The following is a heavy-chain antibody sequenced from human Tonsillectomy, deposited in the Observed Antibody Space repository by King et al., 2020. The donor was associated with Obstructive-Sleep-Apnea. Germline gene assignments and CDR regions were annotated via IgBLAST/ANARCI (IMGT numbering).Heavy chain of an antibody. CDR1: GFSLSTTGVG. J-gene: IGHJ5*01. CDR3: DRSQSPMLRGIITSNWFDS. V-gene: IGHV2-5*01. Sequence: ITLKESGPTLVKPTQTLTLTCTFSGFSLSTTGVGVGWIRQPPGKALEWLALIYWNDDERYSPFLKTSLTITKGTSKNQVVLIMTNVYPVDTATYYSDRSQSPMLRGIITSNWFDSWGQGTLVTVSS. D-gene: IGHD3-10*01. CDR2: IYWNDDE.